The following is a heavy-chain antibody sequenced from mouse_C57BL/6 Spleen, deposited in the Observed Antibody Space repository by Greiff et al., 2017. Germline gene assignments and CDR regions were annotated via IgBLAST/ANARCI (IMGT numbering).Heavy chain of an antibody. D-gene: IGHD2-10*02. CDR3: ACMVTTLYYYAMDY. CDR2: IYPGDGDT. CDR1: GYAFSSSW. Sequence: VKLVESGPELVKPGASVKISCKASGYAFSSSWMNWVKQRPGKGLDWIGRIYPGDGDTNYNGKFKGKATLTADKSSSTAYMQLSSLTSEDSAVYFCACMVTTLYYYAMDYWGQGTSVTVSS. V-gene: IGHV1-82*01. J-gene: IGHJ4*01.